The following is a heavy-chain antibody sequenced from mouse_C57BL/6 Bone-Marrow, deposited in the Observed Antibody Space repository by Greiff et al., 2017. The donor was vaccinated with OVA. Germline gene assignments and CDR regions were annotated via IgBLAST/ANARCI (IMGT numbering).Heavy chain of an antibody. CDR3: ARGIYYGTDY. J-gene: IGHJ2*01. CDR2: ILPGSGST. Sequence: VQLQQSGAELMKPGASVKLSCKATGYTFTGYWIEWVKQRPGHGLEWIGEILPGSGSTNYNAKFKGKATFTADTSSNTAYMQLSSLTTEDSAIYYCARGIYYGTDYWGQGTTLTVSS. V-gene: IGHV1-9*01. CDR1: GYTFTGYW. D-gene: IGHD2-1*01.